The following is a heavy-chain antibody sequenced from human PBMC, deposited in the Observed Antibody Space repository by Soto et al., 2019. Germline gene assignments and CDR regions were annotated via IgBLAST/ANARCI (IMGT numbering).Heavy chain of an antibody. V-gene: IGHV4-4*02. CDR3: ARHNYGSGSTYFDY. D-gene: IGHD3-10*01. CDR2: IYHSGST. CDR1: GGSISSSNW. Sequence: SETLSLTCAVSGGSISSSNWWSWVRQPPGKGLEGIGEIYHSGSTNYNPSLKSRVTISVDKSKHPFSLKLNSMTASVTVVYYCARHNYGSGSTYFDYWGQGTLVTVSS. J-gene: IGHJ4*02.